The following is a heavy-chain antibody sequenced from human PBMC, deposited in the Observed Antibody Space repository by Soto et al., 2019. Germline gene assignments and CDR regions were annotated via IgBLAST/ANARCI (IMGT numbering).Heavy chain of an antibody. J-gene: IGHJ5*02. D-gene: IGHD3-3*01. Sequence: ASVKVSCKASGYTFTSYAMHWVRQAPGQRLEWMGWINAGNGNTKYSQKFQGRVTITRDTSASTAYMELSSLRSVDTAVYYCARAPYYDFWSGYFRRANWFDPWGQGTLVTVSS. CDR1: GYTFTSYA. CDR2: INAGNGNT. CDR3: ARAPYYDFWSGYFRRANWFDP. V-gene: IGHV1-3*01.